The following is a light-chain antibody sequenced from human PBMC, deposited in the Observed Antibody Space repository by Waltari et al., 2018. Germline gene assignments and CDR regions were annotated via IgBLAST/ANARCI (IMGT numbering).Light chain of an antibody. J-gene: IGLJ3*02. V-gene: IGLV2-14*02. CDR3: NSYSRKTTSVV. CDR2: DVS. Sequence: QSALTQPASVSGSPGQSITISCTGTTGDVGSYNLVSWSQHHPGKAPKLVIYDVSKRPSGVSNRFSGSKSDNTASLTISGLRTEDEADYYCNSYSRKTTSVVFGGGTKLTVL. CDR1: TGDVGSYNL.